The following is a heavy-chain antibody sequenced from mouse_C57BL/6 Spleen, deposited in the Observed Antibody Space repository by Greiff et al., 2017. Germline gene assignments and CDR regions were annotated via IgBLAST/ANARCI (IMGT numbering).Heavy chain of an antibody. CDR3: ARGGTAQARDYFDY. V-gene: IGHV1-61*01. CDR2: IYPSDSET. J-gene: IGHJ2*01. Sequence: VQLQQPGAELVRPGSSVKLSCKASGYTFTSYWMDWVKQRPGQGLEWIGNIYPSDSETHYNQKFKDKATLTVDKSSSTAYMQLSSLTSEDSAVYYCARGGTAQARDYFDYWGQGTTLTVSS. CDR1: GYTFTSYW. D-gene: IGHD3-2*02.